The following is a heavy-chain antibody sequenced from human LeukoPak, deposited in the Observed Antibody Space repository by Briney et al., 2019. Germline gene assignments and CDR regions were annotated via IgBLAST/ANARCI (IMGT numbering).Heavy chain of an antibody. CDR3: ARGHYGFDP. CDR1: GGSISGYY. D-gene: IGHD3-16*01. CDR2: MYYSGGDT. V-gene: IGHV4-59*08. Sequence: PLETLSLTCTVFGGSISGYYWSWLRQPPGKGLEWIAYMYYSGGDTDYNPSLNSRVAISVDTSTNQVSLKLRSVTAADTAVYYCARGHYGFDPWGQGILVTVSS. J-gene: IGHJ5*02.